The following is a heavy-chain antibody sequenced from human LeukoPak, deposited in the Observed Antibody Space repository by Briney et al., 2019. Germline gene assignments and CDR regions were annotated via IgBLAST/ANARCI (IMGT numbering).Heavy chain of an antibody. CDR1: GFTFSTYT. D-gene: IGHD6-13*01. J-gene: IGHJ4*02. Sequence: PGGSLRLSCAASGFTFSTYTMNWVRQAPGEGLEWVSSISSSSTYIYYADSVKGRFTISRDNAKNSLYLHMNSLRAEDTAVYSCASDIAAPGYFDYWGQGTLVTVSS. CDR3: ASDIAAPGYFDY. V-gene: IGHV3-21*01. CDR2: ISSSSTYI.